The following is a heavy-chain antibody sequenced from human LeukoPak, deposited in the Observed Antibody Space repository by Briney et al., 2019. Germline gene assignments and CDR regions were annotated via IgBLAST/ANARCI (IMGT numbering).Heavy chain of an antibody. D-gene: IGHD2-2*01. CDR2: IYSDNT. CDR3: AKDSAPLLGYCSSTSCYAVRVDFDY. V-gene: IGHV3-53*01. J-gene: IGHJ4*02. CDR1: GFTVSTNS. Sequence: GGSLRLSCTVSGFTVSTNSMSWVRQAPGKGLEWVSFIYSDNTHYSDSVKGRFTISRDNSKNTLYLQMNSLRAEDTAVYYCAKDSAPLLGYCSSTSCYAVRVDFDYWGQGTLVTVSS.